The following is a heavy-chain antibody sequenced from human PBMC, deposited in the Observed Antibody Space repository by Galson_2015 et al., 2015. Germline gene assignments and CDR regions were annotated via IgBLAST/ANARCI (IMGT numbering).Heavy chain of an antibody. J-gene: IGHJ4*02. V-gene: IGHV3-48*03. CDR3: ARFGWGYYDPTLFDY. D-gene: IGHD3-3*01. CDR2: ISSSGSTI. Sequence: SLRLSCAASGFTFSSYEMNWVRQAPGKGLECISYISSSGSTIYYADSVKGRFTISRDNAKNSLYLQMNSLRAEDTAVYYCARFGWGYYDPTLFDYWGQGTLVTVSS. CDR1: GFTFSSYE.